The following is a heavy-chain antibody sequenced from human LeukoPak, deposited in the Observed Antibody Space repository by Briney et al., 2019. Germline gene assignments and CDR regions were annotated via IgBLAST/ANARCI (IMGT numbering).Heavy chain of an antibody. D-gene: IGHD3-22*01. J-gene: IGHJ4*02. CDR1: GVSISTYY. CDR3: ARWYYDSSGYRYFDY. Sequence: SETLSLTCTVSGVSISTYYWTWIRQPPGKGLEWIGNIDYSGNTKYNPSLKSRVTISVDTSKNHFSLKLSSVTAADKAVYYCARWYYDSSGYRYFDYWGQGTLVIVSS. V-gene: IGHV4-59*12. CDR2: IDYSGNT.